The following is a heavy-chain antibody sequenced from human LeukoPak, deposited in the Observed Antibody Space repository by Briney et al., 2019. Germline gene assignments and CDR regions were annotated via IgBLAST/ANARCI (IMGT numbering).Heavy chain of an antibody. CDR2: INPSGGST. J-gene: IGHJ4*02. Sequence: ASVKVSCKASGYTFTSYYMHWVRQAPGQGLEWMGIINPSGGSTSYAQKFQGRVTMTRDTSTSTVYMELSSLRSEDTAVYYCARVPSGSGYDQTFDYWGQGTLVSVSS. D-gene: IGHD5-12*01. CDR3: ARVPSGSGYDQTFDY. V-gene: IGHV1-46*01. CDR1: GYTFTSYY.